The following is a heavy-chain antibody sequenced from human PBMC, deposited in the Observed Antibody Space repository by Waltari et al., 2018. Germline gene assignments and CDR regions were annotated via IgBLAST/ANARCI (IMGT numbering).Heavy chain of an antibody. CDR1: GFTLSSYA. J-gene: IGHJ3*02. CDR3: AKGGELPRKRAFDI. V-gene: IGHV3-23*03. CDR2: IYSGGST. D-gene: IGHD1-7*01. Sequence: EVQLLESGGGLVQPGGSLRLSCAASGFTLSSYAMSWVRQAPGKGLEWVSVIYSGGSTYYADSVKGRFTISRDNSKNTLYLQMNSLRAEDTAVYYCAKGGELPRKRAFDIWGQGTMVTVSS.